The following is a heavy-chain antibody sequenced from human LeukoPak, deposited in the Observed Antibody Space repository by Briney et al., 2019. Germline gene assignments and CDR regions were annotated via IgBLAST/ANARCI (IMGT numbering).Heavy chain of an antibody. Sequence: VASVKASCKASGYTFTSYAMHWVRQAPGQRLEWMGWINAGNGNTKYSQKFRGRVTITRDTSASTAYMELSSLRSEDTAVYYCARDQGYSGYDFYFDYWGQGTLVTVSS. V-gene: IGHV1-3*01. J-gene: IGHJ4*02. D-gene: IGHD5-12*01. CDR2: INAGNGNT. CDR1: GYTFTSYA. CDR3: ARDQGYSGYDFYFDY.